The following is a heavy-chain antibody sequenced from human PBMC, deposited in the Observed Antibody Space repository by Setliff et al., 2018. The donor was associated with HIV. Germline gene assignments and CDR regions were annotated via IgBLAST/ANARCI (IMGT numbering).Heavy chain of an antibody. CDR3: ARVGGRGGSSWYLGTKMGRKYGMDV. D-gene: IGHD6-13*01. Sequence: SETLSLTCAVYGESFSNYQWSWIRQSPERGLEWLGEINHDGGTNYKSSLKSRVLISIDTSKNQFSLKLSSVTAADTAVYYCARVGGRGGSSWYLGTKMGRKYGMDVWGQGTTVTVSS. CDR1: GESFSNYQ. J-gene: IGHJ6*02. CDR2: INHDGGT. V-gene: IGHV4-34*01.